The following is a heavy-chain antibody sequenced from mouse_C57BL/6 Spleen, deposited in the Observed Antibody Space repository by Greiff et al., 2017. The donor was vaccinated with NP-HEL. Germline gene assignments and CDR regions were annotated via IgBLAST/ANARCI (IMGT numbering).Heavy chain of an antibody. V-gene: IGHV3-6*01. CDR2: ISYDGSN. D-gene: IGHD2-3*01. J-gene: IGHJ4*01. CDR1: GYSITSGYY. Sequence: DVKLQESGPGLVKPSQSLSLTCSVTGYSITSGYYWNWIRQFPGNKLEWMGYISYDGSNNYNPSLKNRISITRDTSKNQFFLKLNSVTTEDTATYYCARAGVYDGYYWAMDYWGQGTSVTVSS. CDR3: ARAGVYDGYYWAMDY.